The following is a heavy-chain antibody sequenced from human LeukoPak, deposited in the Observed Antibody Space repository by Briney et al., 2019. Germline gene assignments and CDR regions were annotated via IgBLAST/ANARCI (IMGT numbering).Heavy chain of an antibody. CDR1: GGSISSYY. J-gene: IGHJ5*02. Sequence: SETLSLTCTVPGGSISSYYWSWIRQPPGKGLEWIGYIYYSGSTNYNPSLKSRVTISVDTSKNQFSLKLSSVTAADTAVYYCARERAGSSWHEGWFGPWGQGTLVTVSS. CDR2: IYYSGST. D-gene: IGHD6-13*01. CDR3: ARERAGSSWHEGWFGP. V-gene: IGHV4-59*01.